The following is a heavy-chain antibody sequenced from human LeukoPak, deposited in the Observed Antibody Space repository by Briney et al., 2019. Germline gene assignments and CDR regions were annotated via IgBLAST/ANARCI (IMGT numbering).Heavy chain of an antibody. J-gene: IGHJ6*03. CDR3: ARDPYSGNYGNDYYYYMDV. V-gene: IGHV3-21*01. D-gene: IGHD1-26*01. Sequence: GGSLRLSCAASGFTFSNYNMNWVRQAPGEAMEWVSSITRSGTYIFYADSVKGRFTISRDNAKNSLYLQMDSLGPEDTAVYYCARDPYSGNYGNDYYYYMDVWGKGTTVTISS. CDR1: GFTFSNYN. CDR2: ITRSGTYI.